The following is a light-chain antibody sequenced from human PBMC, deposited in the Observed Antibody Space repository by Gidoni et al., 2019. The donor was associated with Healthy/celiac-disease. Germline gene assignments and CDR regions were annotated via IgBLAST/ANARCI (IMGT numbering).Light chain of an antibody. CDR2: DAS. V-gene: IGKV1-5*01. CDR1: QSISSW. J-gene: IGKJ3*01. Sequence: DIQMTQSPSTLSASVGDRITITCRASQSISSWLAWYQQKPGKAPKLLIYDASSLESGVPSRFSGSGSGTEFTLTISSLQPDDFATYYCQQGVTFXSXTKVXIK. CDR3: QQGVT.